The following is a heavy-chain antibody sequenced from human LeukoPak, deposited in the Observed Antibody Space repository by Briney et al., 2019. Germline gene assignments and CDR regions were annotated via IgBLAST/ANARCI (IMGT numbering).Heavy chain of an antibody. J-gene: IGHJ6*03. CDR2: IYSGSST. CDR3: ARVLSGSGSLYYYYYYMDV. CDR1: GFTVRSNY. V-gene: IGHV3-53*01. D-gene: IGHD6-19*01. Sequence: GGTLRLSCAASGFTVRSNYMSWVRQAPGKGLEWVSLIYSGSSTYYADSVRGRFTISRGNSKNTLYLQMNSLRAEDTAVYYCARVLSGSGSLYYYYYYMDVWGKGTTVTISS.